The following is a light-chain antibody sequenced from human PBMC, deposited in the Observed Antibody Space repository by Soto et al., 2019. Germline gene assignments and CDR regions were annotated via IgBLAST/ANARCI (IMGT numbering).Light chain of an antibody. Sequence: EILFTQSPATLSLSPGERATLSCRASQSVSSYLAWYQQKPGQAPRLLIYDASNRATGIPARFSGSGSGTDFTLTISSLEPEDFAVYCCQQRSNWPPITFGQGTRLEIK. CDR2: DAS. J-gene: IGKJ5*01. CDR1: QSVSSY. V-gene: IGKV3-11*01. CDR3: QQRSNWPPIT.